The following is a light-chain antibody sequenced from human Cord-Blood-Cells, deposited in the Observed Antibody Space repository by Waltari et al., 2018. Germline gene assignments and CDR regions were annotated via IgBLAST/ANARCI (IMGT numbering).Light chain of an antibody. J-gene: IGKJ1*01. CDR1: QSLVYSDGNTY. CDR2: KVS. V-gene: IGKV2-30*01. CDR3: MQGTHWPT. Sequence: VAMTQSPLSLPVTLGQPHPISSRSSQSLVYSDGNTYLNWFQQMPGQSPRRLIYKVSNRDSGVPDRFSGSGSGTDFTLKISRVEAEDVGVYYCMQGTHWPTFGQGTKVEIK.